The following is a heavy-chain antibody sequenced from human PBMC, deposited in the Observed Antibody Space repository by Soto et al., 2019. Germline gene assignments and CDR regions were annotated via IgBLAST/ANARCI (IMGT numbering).Heavy chain of an antibody. D-gene: IGHD3-16*01. CDR1: GGSISSGDYY. CDR3: ARVPGPYDYVGHGGDY. J-gene: IGHJ4*02. CDR2: IYYSGST. Sequence: QVQLQESGPGLVQPSQTLSLTCTVSGGSISSGDYYWSWIRQPPGKGLEWIGYIYYSGSTYYNPSLKSRVTISVDTSKNQFSLKLSSVTAADTAVYYCARVPGPYDYVGHGGDYWGQGTLVTVSS. V-gene: IGHV4-30-4*01.